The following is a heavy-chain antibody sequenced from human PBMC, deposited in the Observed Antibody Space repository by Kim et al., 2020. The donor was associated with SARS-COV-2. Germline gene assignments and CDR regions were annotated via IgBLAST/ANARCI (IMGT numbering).Heavy chain of an antibody. CDR2: IYPGDSDT. D-gene: IGHD3-10*01. V-gene: IGHV5-51*01. J-gene: IGHJ5*02. CDR1: GYSFTSYW. Sequence: GESLKISCKGSGYSFTSYWIGWVRQMPGKGLEWMGIIYPGDSDTRYSPSFQGQVTISADKSISTAYLQWSSLKASDTAMYYCARASGCFGELLNWFDPWRQGTLVTVSS. CDR3: ARASGCFGELLNWFDP.